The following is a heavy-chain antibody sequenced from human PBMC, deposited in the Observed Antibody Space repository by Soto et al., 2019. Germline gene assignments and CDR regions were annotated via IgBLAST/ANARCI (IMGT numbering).Heavy chain of an antibody. J-gene: IGHJ1*01. D-gene: IGHD3-10*01. Sequence: QVQLQESGPGLVKPSETLSLTCTVSGGSVSSGSYYWSWIRQPPGKGLEWIGYIYYSGSTNYNPSLKSRVTISVDTSKNQFSLKLSSVTAADTAVYYCARDLRGGGFPHWGQGTLVTVSS. CDR2: IYYSGST. CDR1: GGSVSSGSYY. CDR3: ARDLRGGGFPH. V-gene: IGHV4-61*01.